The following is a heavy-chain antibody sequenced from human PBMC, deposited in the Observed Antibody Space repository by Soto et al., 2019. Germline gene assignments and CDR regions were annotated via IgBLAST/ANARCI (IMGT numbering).Heavy chain of an antibody. CDR3: ARAIVVGPGTVNYYYGMDV. V-gene: IGHV4-34*01. D-gene: IGHD2-21*01. J-gene: IGHJ6*02. CDR2: INHSGST. Sequence: SETLSLTCAVYGGSFSGYYWSWIHQPPGKGLEWIGEINHSGSTNYNPSLKSRVTISVDTSKNQFSLKLGSVTAADTAVYYCARAIVVGPGTVNYYYGMDVWGQGTTVTVSS. CDR1: GGSFSGYY.